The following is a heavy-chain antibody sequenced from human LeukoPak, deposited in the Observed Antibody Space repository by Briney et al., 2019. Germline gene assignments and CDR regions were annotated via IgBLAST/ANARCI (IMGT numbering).Heavy chain of an antibody. V-gene: IGHV3-30*04. CDR3: AKPYCSSTSCYEDY. D-gene: IGHD2-2*01. CDR2: ISYDGSNK. Sequence: GGSLRLSCAASGFTFSSYAMHWVRQAPGKGLEWAAVISYDGSNKYYADSVKGRFTISRDNSKNTLYLQMNSLRAEDTAVYYCAKPYCSSTSCYEDYWGQGTLVTVSS. CDR1: GFTFSSYA. J-gene: IGHJ4*02.